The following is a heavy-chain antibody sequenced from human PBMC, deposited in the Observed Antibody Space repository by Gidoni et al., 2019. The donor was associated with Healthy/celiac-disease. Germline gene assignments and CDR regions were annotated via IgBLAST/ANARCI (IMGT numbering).Heavy chain of an antibody. Sequence: EVQLVESGGGLVQPGGSLRLSCAASGFTFSSYWMHWVRQAPGKGLVWVSRINRDGSSTSYADSLKGRFTISRDNAKNTLYLQMNSLRAEDTAVYYCARVRVGATGIDYWGQGTLVTVSS. D-gene: IGHD1-26*01. CDR1: GFTFSSYW. J-gene: IGHJ4*02. CDR2: INRDGSST. V-gene: IGHV3-74*01. CDR3: ARVRVGATGIDY.